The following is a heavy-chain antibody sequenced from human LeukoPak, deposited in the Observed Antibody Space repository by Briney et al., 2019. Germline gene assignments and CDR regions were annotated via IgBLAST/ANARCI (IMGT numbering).Heavy chain of an antibody. V-gene: IGHV3-11*01. Sequence: PGGSLRLSCAASGFTFSDYYMSWIRQAPGKGLEWVSYISSRGDSKYYADSVKGRFIISRDNDKNSLYLQMNRLRAEDTAMYYCARDPYGRPGGWGQGTLVTVSS. J-gene: IGHJ4*02. CDR3: ARDPYGRPGG. D-gene: IGHD1-14*01. CDR1: GFTFSDYY. CDR2: ISSRGDSK.